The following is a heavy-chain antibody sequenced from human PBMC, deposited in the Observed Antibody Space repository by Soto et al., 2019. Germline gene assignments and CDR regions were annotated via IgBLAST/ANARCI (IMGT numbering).Heavy chain of an antibody. CDR3: ARDHDSLLDDYGDYWDY. CDR1: GYTFTSYG. V-gene: IGHV1-18*01. D-gene: IGHD4-17*01. Sequence: ASVKVSCKASGYTFTSYGISWVRQAPGQGLEWMGWISAYNGNTNYAQKLQGRVTMTTDTSTSTAYVELRSLRSDDTAVYYCARDHDSLLDDYGDYWDYWGQGPLVTVSS. J-gene: IGHJ4*02. CDR2: ISAYNGNT.